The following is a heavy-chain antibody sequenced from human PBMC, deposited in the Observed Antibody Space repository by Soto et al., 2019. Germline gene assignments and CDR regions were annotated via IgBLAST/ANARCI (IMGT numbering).Heavy chain of an antibody. V-gene: IGHV3-74*01. D-gene: IGHD6-19*01. Sequence: EVQLVESGGGLVKPGGSLRLSCAASGFTFSSYWMHWVRQAPGRGLVWVSRISSDGRSSTYADSVKGRFTISRDNAQKTLYLQMNSLRDEDTAVYYCVREGIEVADLDYWGQGILVTVSS. CDR2: ISSDGRSS. CDR3: VREGIEVADLDY. J-gene: IGHJ4*02. CDR1: GFTFSSYW.